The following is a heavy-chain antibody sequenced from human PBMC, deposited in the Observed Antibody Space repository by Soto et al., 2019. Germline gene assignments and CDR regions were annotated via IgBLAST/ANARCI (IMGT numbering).Heavy chain of an antibody. CDR2: INPISGDT. J-gene: IGHJ6*02. Sequence: ASVKVSCKASGYTFTGHYIHWVRQAPGQGLEWMGWINPISGDTDYAQKFQDRVTMTRDTSITTAYMDLSRLMSSDTAVYYCARVKGNPYGMDVWGQGTTVTVSS. D-gene: IGHD4-4*01. V-gene: IGHV1-2*02. CDR1: GYTFTGHY. CDR3: ARVKGNPYGMDV.